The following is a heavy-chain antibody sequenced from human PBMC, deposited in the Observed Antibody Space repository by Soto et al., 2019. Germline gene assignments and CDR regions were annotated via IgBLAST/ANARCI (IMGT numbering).Heavy chain of an antibody. Sequence: QVQLVQSGAEVKKPGSSVKVSCKASGGTFSSYAISWVRQAPGQGLEWMGGIIPIFGTANYAQKFQGRVTITADESTSTAYMELSRLRSEDTAVYYCARDDHYGDAQARWFDPWGQGTLVTVSS. CDR2: IIPIFGTA. CDR3: ARDDHYGDAQARWFDP. V-gene: IGHV1-69*12. CDR1: GGTFSSYA. D-gene: IGHD4-17*01. J-gene: IGHJ5*02.